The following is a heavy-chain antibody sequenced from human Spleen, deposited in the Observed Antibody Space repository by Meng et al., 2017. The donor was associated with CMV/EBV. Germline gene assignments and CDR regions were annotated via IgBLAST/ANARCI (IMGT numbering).Heavy chain of an antibody. J-gene: IGHJ5*02. CDR3: ARLHSFYDYWSGYYVADP. Sequence: LSTPGVGVGWIRQPPGQALEWLAVIFWNGGQNYSPSLKNRVTITKDTSEAQVVLTMTNMDPVDTATYYCARLHSFYDYWSGYYVADPWGQGTLVTVSS. V-gene: IGHV2-5*01. D-gene: IGHD3-3*01. CDR1: LSTPGVG. CDR2: IFWNGGQ.